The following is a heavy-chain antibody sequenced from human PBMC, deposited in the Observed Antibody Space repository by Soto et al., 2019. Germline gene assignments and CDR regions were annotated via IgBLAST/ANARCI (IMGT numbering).Heavy chain of an antibody. CDR1: GGTFSSYA. D-gene: IGHD2-2*01. J-gene: IGHJ6*02. Sequence: VASVKVSCKASGGTFSSYAISWVRQAPGQGLEWMGGIIPIFGTANYAQKFQGRVTITADESTSTAYMELSSLRSEDTAVYYCAGGLGYCSSTSCPKIYYYYGMDVWGQGPTVTVYS. V-gene: IGHV1-69*13. CDR2: IIPIFGTA. CDR3: AGGLGYCSSTSCPKIYYYYGMDV.